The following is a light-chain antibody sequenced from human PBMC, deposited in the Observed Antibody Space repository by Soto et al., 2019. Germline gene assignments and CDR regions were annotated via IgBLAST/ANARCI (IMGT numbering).Light chain of an antibody. CDR2: TAS. CDR3: QQSYSTPGT. Sequence: DIQMTQSPSSLSASVGDRVTITCWASQSITSNLNWYQQKPGKAPKLLIHTASSLQSGVPSRFSGSESGTDFTLTISSLQPEDFATYYCQQSYSTPGTFGQGTKVEIK. J-gene: IGKJ1*01. V-gene: IGKV1-39*01. CDR1: QSITSN.